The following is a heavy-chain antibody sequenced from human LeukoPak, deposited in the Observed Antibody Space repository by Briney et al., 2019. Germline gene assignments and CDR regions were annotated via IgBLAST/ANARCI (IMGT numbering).Heavy chain of an antibody. J-gene: IGHJ4*02. CDR1: GYTFTSYD. CDR2: MNPNSGNT. D-gene: IGHD2-15*01. V-gene: IGHV1-8*01. Sequence: GASVKVSCKASGYTFTSYDINWVRQATGQGLEWMGWMNPNSGNTGYAQKFQGRVTLTRNTSISTAYMELRSLRSEDTALYYCAREVSGRTEDYWGQGTLVTVSS. CDR3: AREVSGRTEDY.